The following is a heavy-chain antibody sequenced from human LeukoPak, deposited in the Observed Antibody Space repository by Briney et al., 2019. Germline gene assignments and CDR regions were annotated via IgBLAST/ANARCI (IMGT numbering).Heavy chain of an antibody. V-gene: IGHV1-8*01. Sequence: ASVKVSCKASGYTFSSYDINWVRQATGQGLEWMGWMNPNSGNTGYAQKFQGRITITRNTSISTAYMELSSLRSEDTAVYYCARGESGTDNGLNDYWGQGTLVTVFS. J-gene: IGHJ4*02. CDR3: ARGESGTDNGLNDY. D-gene: IGHD1-7*01. CDR1: GYTFSSYD. CDR2: MNPNSGNT.